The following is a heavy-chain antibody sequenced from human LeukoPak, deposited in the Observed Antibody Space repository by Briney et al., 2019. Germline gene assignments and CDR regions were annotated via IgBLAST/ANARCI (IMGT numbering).Heavy chain of an antibody. V-gene: IGHV1-69*04. D-gene: IGHD2-21*02. CDR3: ARDPPYCGGDCYLNWFDP. Sequence: GASVKVSCKASGGTFSSYAISWVRQAPGQGLEWMGRIIPILGIAHYAQKFQGRVTITADKSTSTAYMELSSLRSEDTAVYYCARDPPYCGGDCYLNWFDPWGQGTLVTVSA. J-gene: IGHJ5*02. CDR2: IIPILGIA. CDR1: GGTFSSYA.